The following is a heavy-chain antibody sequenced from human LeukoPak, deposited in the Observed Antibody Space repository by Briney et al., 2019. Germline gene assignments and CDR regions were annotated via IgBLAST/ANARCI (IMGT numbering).Heavy chain of an antibody. CDR2: ISSSSSYI. D-gene: IGHD3-3*01. CDR3: ALTPLRDFWSGYYIDY. J-gene: IGHJ4*02. Sequence: GGSLRLSCAAPGFTFSSYSMNWVRQAPGKGLEWVSSISSSSSYIYYADSVKGRFTISRDNAKNSLYLQMNSLRAEDTAVYYCALTPLRDFWSGYYIDYWGQGTLVTVSS. V-gene: IGHV3-21*01. CDR1: GFTFSSYS.